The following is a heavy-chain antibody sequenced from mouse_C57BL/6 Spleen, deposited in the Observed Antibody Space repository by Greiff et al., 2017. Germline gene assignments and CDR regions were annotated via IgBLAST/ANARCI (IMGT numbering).Heavy chain of an antibody. CDR1: GYTFTSYW. J-gene: IGHJ1*03. CDR3: ARGTHWYFDV. CDR2: IYPGSGST. V-gene: IGHV1-55*01. D-gene: IGHD3-3*01. Sequence: VQLQQPGAELAKPGASVKMSCKASGYTFTSYWITWVKQRPGQGLEWIGDIYPGSGSTNYNEKFKSKATLTVDTSSSTAYMQLSSLTSEDSAVYYCARGTHWYFDVWGKGTTVTVSS.